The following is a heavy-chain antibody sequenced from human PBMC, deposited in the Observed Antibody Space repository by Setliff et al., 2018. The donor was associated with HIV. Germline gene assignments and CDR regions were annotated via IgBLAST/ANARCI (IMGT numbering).Heavy chain of an antibody. V-gene: IGHV4-4*08. CDR3: ARVRSYGSAYDAFDV. Sequence: PSETLSLTCTVSGGSISSHYWSWIRQPPGKGLEWIGHIYTSGSTNYNPSLESRVTISLDTSKNQFSLRLTSVTAADTAVYYCARVRSYGSAYDAFDVWGPGTMVTVSS. CDR2: IYTSGST. D-gene: IGHD3-10*01. CDR1: GGSISSHY. J-gene: IGHJ3*01.